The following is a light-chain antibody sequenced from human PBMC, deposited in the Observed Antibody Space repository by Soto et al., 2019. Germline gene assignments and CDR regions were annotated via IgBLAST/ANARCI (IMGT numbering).Light chain of an antibody. Sequence: DIVMTQSPLSLSVTPGQPASISCKSTQSLPQSDGKTFLSWYLQKPGQPPQFLIYEVSNRFSGVPDRFSGSGSGTDFTLKISRVEAEDVGLYYCMQGIQLPWTFGQGTKVEIK. V-gene: IGKV2D-29*01. CDR1: QSLPQSDGKTF. CDR2: EVS. CDR3: MQGIQLPWT. J-gene: IGKJ1*01.